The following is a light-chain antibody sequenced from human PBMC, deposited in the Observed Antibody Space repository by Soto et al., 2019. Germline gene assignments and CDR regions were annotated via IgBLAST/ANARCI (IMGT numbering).Light chain of an antibody. J-gene: IGLJ2*01. Sequence: QSALTQPPSASGSPGQSVTISCTGTSSDVGGYNYVSWYQQHPGKAPKLMIYEVSKRPSGVHDRFSGSKSGNTASLTVSGLQAEDEADYCCSSYAGSNNLVFGGGTKLTVL. CDR3: SSYAGSNNLV. V-gene: IGLV2-8*01. CDR2: EVS. CDR1: SSDVGGYNY.